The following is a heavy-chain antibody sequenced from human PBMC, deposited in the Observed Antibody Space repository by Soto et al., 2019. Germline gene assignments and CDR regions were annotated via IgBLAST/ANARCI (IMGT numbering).Heavy chain of an antibody. D-gene: IGHD2-21*02. Sequence: ASVKVSCKASGYTFTSYAMHWVRQAPGQRLEWMGWINAGNGNTKYSQKFQGRVTITRDTSASTAYMELSSLRSEDTAVYYCARSIVVVTALDYSGPATLVTLSS. J-gene: IGHJ4*02. CDR2: INAGNGNT. CDR3: ARSIVVVTALDY. V-gene: IGHV1-3*01. CDR1: GYTFTSYA.